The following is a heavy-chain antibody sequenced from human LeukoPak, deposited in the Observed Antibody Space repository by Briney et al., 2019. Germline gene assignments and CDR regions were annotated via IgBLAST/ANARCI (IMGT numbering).Heavy chain of an antibody. J-gene: IGHJ4*02. V-gene: IGHV3-66*01. Sequence: PGGSLRLSCAASGFTVSSNYMSWVRQAPGKGLEWVSVIYGGGSTYYPDSVKGRFTISRDNSKNTMYLQMNSLRAEDTAVYYCARDGGYSYGYGFDYWGQGTLVTVSS. CDR3: ARDGGYSYGYGFDY. D-gene: IGHD5-18*01. CDR2: IYGGGST. CDR1: GFTVSSNY.